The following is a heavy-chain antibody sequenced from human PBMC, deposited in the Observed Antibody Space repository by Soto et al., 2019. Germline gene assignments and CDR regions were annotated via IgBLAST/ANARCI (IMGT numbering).Heavy chain of an antibody. Sequence: ASVKVSCKASGYTFSTYYMHWVRQAPGQGLEWMGVINPSGDSTSYAQKFQGRVTMTRDTSTSTVYMELRSLTSEDTAVYYCARVGSSIVVAATDYFDYWGQGTLVT. CDR2: INPSGDST. CDR1: GYTFSTYY. D-gene: IGHD6-19*01. CDR3: ARVGSSIVVAATDYFDY. J-gene: IGHJ4*02. V-gene: IGHV1-46*01.